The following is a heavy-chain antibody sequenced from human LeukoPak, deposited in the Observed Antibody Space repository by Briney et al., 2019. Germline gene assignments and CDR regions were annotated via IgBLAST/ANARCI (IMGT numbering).Heavy chain of an antibody. J-gene: IGHJ6*02. CDR2: IWYDGSNK. Sequence: GGSLRLSCAASGFTFSSYGMHWVRQAPGKGLEWVAVIWYDGSNKHYADSVKGRFTISRDNSKNTLYLQMNSLRAEDTAVYYCARVGGYDYPYYYYYGMDVWGQGTTVTVSS. D-gene: IGHD5-12*01. CDR3: ARVGGYDYPYYYYYGMDV. CDR1: GFTFSSYG. V-gene: IGHV3-33*01.